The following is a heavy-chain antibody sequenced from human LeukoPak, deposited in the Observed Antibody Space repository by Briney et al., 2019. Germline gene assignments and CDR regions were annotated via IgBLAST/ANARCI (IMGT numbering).Heavy chain of an antibody. CDR3: TRGRGSSWSHY. CDR2: IRSKAYGGTT. D-gene: IGHD6-13*01. CDR1: GFTFSRYG. J-gene: IGHJ4*02. Sequence: GGSLRLSCAASGFTFSRYGLHWVRQAPGKGLEWVGFIRSKAYGGTTEYAASVKGRFTISRDDSKSIAYLQMNSLKTEDTAVYYCTRGRGSSWSHYWGQGTLVTVSS. V-gene: IGHV3-49*04.